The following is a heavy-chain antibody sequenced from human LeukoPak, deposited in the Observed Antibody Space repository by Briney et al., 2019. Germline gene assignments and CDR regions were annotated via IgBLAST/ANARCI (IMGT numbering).Heavy chain of an antibody. D-gene: IGHD2-2*01. CDR1: GYTFTSYG. J-gene: IGHJ6*04. Sequence: ASVKVSCKASGYTFTSYGISWVRQAPGQGLEWMGWISAYNGNTNYAQKLQGRVTMTTDTSTSTAYMELRSLRSDDTAVYYCARERGRGYCSSTSCYWDYYYGMDVWGKGTTATVSS. V-gene: IGHV1-18*04. CDR2: ISAYNGNT. CDR3: ARERGRGYCSSTSCYWDYYYGMDV.